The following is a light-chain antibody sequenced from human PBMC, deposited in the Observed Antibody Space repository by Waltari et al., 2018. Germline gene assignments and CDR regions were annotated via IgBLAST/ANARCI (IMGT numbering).Light chain of an antibody. J-gene: IGKJ1*01. V-gene: IGKV3-20*01. Sequence: IVLTQSPGTLSLSPGERATLSCRASQSVNTYLAWYQQKPGQAPRLLIYGAYTRAAGIPDRFSGSGSGTDFSLTISRLEADDFAVYYCQHHVRLPATFGQGTKVEIK. CDR2: GAY. CDR1: QSVNTY. CDR3: QHHVRLPAT.